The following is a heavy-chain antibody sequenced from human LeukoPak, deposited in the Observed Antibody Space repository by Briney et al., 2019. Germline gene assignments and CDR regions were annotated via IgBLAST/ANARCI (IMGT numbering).Heavy chain of an antibody. D-gene: IGHD3-10*01. J-gene: IGHJ4*02. Sequence: AGSLRLSCAASGFTFSSYEMNWVRQAPGKGLEWVSYISSSGSTIYYADSVKGRFTLSRDNAKNSLYLQMNSLRADDTAVYYCARGGVRGVLLPVDYWGQGTLVTVSS. CDR3: ARGGVRGVLLPVDY. CDR2: ISSSGSTI. V-gene: IGHV3-48*03. CDR1: GFTFSSYE.